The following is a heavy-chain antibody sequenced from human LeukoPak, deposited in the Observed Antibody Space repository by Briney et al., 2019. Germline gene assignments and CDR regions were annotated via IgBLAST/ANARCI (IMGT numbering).Heavy chain of an antibody. J-gene: IGHJ4*02. CDR3: ARVSYTVGAPHFDY. D-gene: IGHD4-23*01. CDR1: GFTFDDYA. V-gene: IGHV3-9*01. Sequence: PGRSLRLSCAASGFTFDDYAMHWVRQAPGKGLEWVSGISWNSGSIGYADSVKGRFTISRDNAKNTLYLQMNSLRAEDTAVYYCARVSYTVGAPHFDYWGQGTLVTVSS. CDR2: ISWNSGSI.